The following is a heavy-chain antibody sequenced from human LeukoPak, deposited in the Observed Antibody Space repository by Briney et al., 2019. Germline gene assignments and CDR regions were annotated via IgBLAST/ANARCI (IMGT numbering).Heavy chain of an antibody. V-gene: IGHV1-69*04. D-gene: IGHD4-23*01. J-gene: IGHJ1*01. CDR2: IIPILGVA. CDR1: GGTFSSYA. CDR3: ARDKAVTTEVTQHFQH. Sequence: SVKVSCKASGGTFSSYAISWVRQALGQGLEWMGRIIPILGVANYAQKFQGRVTITADKSTSTAYMELSSLRSEDTAVYYCARDKAVTTEVTQHFQHWGQGTLVTVSS.